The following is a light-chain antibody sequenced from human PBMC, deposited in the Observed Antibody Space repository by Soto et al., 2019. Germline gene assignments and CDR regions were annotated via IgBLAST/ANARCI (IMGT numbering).Light chain of an antibody. J-gene: IGKJ1*01. CDR1: QGISSY. CDR2: AAS. CDR3: QQLNTYPWT. Sequence: DIQMAQSPSALSATVGDRVTITCRASQGISSYLAWYQQKPGKAPKLLISAASTLQSGVPSRFSGSGSGTEFTLAISSLQPEDFATYYCQQLNTYPWTFGQGTKVDI. V-gene: IGKV1-9*01.